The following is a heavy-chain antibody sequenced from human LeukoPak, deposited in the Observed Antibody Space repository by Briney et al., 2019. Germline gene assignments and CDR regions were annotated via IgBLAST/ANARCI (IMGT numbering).Heavy chain of an antibody. Sequence: PGGSLRLSCAASGFTFDDYAMHWVRQAPGKGLEWVSGISWNSGSIGYADSVKGRFTISRDNAKNSLYLQMNSLRAEDTALYYCAKDKDGYRYYFDYWGQGTLVTVSS. CDR1: GFTFDDYA. D-gene: IGHD5-18*01. J-gene: IGHJ4*02. CDR3: AKDKDGYRYYFDY. V-gene: IGHV3-9*01. CDR2: ISWNSGSI.